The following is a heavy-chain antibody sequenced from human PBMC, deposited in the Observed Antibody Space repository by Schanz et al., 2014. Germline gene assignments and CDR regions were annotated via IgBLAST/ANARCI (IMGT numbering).Heavy chain of an antibody. Sequence: QVQLVQSGAEVKKPGASVKVSCEISGYTVSALAMHWVRQAPGKGLEWLGGFDVEDGETIYAQKFQGRVTMTTDTSTSTAYMELRSLISDDTAVYYCVRDAGWAFGDYHGMDVWGQGTSXTVSS. CDR2: FDVEDGET. CDR3: VRDAGWAFGDYHGMDV. J-gene: IGHJ6*02. D-gene: IGHD3-10*01. CDR1: GYTVSALA. V-gene: IGHV1-24*01.